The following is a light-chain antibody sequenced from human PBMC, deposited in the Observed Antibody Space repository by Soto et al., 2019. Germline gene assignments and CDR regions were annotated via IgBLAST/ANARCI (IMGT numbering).Light chain of an antibody. J-gene: IGKJ2*01. CDR2: FAS. Sequence: DIQMTQSPSSLSASVGDRVTLTCRASQSISSYLNWYQLKPGRPPKLLIYFASSLQAGVPSRFSGAGSETDFTLTITDLQPEDVTSYFRLRTDSVPYTFGQGT. CDR1: QSISSY. V-gene: IGKV1-39*01. CDR3: LRTDSVPYT.